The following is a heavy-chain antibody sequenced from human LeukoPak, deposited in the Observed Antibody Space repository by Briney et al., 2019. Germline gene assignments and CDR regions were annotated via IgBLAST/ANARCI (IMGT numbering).Heavy chain of an antibody. CDR2: MNPNSGNT. J-gene: IGHJ5*02. D-gene: IGHD3-9*01. Sequence: EASVKVSCKASGYTFTSYDVNWVRQATGQGLEWMGWMNPNSGNTGLAQKFQGRVTMTEDTSTDTAYMELSSLRSEDTAVYYCATVPYYDILTGYYKANWLDPWGQGTLVTVSS. CDR1: GYTFTSYD. CDR3: ATVPYYDILTGYYKANWLDP. V-gene: IGHV1-8*01.